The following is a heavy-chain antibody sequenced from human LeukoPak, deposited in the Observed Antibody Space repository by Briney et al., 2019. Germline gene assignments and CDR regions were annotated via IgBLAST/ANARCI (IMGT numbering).Heavy chain of an antibody. V-gene: IGHV4-4*02. CDR2: VHLDGRT. CDR1: GGSVSSTNW. Sequence: SETLSRTCAVSGGSVSSTNWWTWFRQPPGKGLEWIGEVHLDGRTNYNPSLTGRLTMSVDLYENHISLKLTSVTAADTAVYYCAREGGFYRPLDYSGQGTLVTVSS. D-gene: IGHD3-3*01. CDR3: AREGGFYRPLDY. J-gene: IGHJ4*02.